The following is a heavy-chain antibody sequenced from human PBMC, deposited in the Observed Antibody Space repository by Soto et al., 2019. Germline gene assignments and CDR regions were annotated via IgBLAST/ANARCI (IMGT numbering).Heavy chain of an antibody. Sequence: NPSETLSLTCTVSGGSISSYYWSWIRQPAGKGLEWIGRIYSSGSTNYNPSLKSRVTMSVDTSKNQFSLKLSSVTAADTAVYYCARWGDYGGNSKYYFDYWGQGTLVPVS. V-gene: IGHV4-4*07. J-gene: IGHJ4*02. CDR1: GGSISSYY. D-gene: IGHD4-17*01. CDR2: IYSSGST. CDR3: ARWGDYGGNSKYYFDY.